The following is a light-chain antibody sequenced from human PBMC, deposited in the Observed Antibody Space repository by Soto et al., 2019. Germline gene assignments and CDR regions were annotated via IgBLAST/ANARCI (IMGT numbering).Light chain of an antibody. CDR3: QQYNNWPFIS. Sequence: MTESPSTLSASVGDRVTITCRASQSVRGNLAWYQQKPGQSPRLLIYGASSRATGIPVRFSGSGSGTEFTLTISSLQSEDFAVYYCQQYNNWPFISFGQGTRLEI. CDR2: GAS. V-gene: IGKV3-15*01. CDR1: QSVRGN. J-gene: IGKJ5*01.